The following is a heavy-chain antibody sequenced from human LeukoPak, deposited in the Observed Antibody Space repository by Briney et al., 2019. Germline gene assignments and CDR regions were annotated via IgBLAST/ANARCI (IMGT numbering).Heavy chain of an antibody. CDR1: GGSISSDNYY. J-gene: IGHJ5*02. D-gene: IGHD4-17*01. CDR3: AREANSTVTIPSGFDP. V-gene: IGHV4-39*07. Sequence: PSETLSLTCTVSGGSISSDNYYWSWIRQPAGKGLEWIGSIYYTGITYYSLSLKSRVTISVDTSKNQFSLKLSSVTAADTAVYYCAREANSTVTIPSGFDPWGQGTLVTVSS. CDR2: IYYTGIT.